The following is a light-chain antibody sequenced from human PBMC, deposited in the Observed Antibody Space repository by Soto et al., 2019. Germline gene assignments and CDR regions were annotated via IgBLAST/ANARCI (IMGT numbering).Light chain of an antibody. CDR1: SSDVGGYNF. Sequence: QSALTQPRSVSGSPGQSVTISCTGTSSDVGGYNFVSWYQQHPGKAPKLMIYDVTKRPSGVPDRFSGSKSGITASLTISGLQAEYEAHYYCCSYAGSYTWVFGGGTKVTVL. J-gene: IGLJ3*02. CDR2: DVT. CDR3: CSYAGSYTWV. V-gene: IGLV2-11*01.